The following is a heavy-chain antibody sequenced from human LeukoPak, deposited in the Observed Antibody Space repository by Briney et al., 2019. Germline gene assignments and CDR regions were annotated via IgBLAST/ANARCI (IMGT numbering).Heavy chain of an antibody. V-gene: IGHV3-21*01. D-gene: IGHD2-2*01. CDR3: ARDSSTSCFDY. Sequence: GGSLRLSCAASGFTFSSYSMNWVRQAPGKGLEWVSSISSSSSYIYYADSVEGRFTISRDNAKNSLYLQMNSLRAEDTAVYYCARDSSTSCFDYWGQGTLVTVSS. CDR2: ISSSSSYI. CDR1: GFTFSSYS. J-gene: IGHJ4*02.